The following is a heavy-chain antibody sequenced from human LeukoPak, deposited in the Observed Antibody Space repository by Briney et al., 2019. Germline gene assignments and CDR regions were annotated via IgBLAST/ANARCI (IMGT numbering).Heavy chain of an antibody. Sequence: GASVKVSCKASGYTFISYEINWVREATGQGLEWVGWMNPNSGNTGYAQKFQGRDTMTRNTSISTAYMELDSLRSEDTAVYYCARGRGIASYWGEGTQVTVSS. CDR1: GYTFISYE. V-gene: IGHV1-8*01. CDR2: MNPNSGNT. J-gene: IGHJ4*02. CDR3: ARGRGIASY. D-gene: IGHD6-13*01.